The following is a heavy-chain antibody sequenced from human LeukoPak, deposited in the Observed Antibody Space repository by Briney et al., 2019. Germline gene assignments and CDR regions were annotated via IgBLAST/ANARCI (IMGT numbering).Heavy chain of an antibody. D-gene: IGHD4-17*01. CDR1: RFTFSSYA. CDR3: AKSVSGLSKVTTTQ. V-gene: IGHV3-23*01. J-gene: IGHJ4*02. CDR2: ISGSGGST. Sequence: PGGSVRLSCAASRFTFSSYAMSWVRQAPGKGRVWVSAISGSGGSTYYADSVKGRFTISRDNSKNTLYLQMNSLRAADTAVYYCAKSVSGLSKVTTTQWSQGTLVTVSS.